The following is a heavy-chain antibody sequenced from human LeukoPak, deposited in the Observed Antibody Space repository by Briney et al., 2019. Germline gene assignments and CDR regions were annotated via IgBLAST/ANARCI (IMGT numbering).Heavy chain of an antibody. CDR1: GYTFTGYY. V-gene: IGHV1-2*02. Sequence: ASVKVSCKASGYTFTGYYMHWVRQAPGQGLEWMGWINPNSGGTNYAQKFQGRVTMTRDTSISTAYMELSRLRSDDTAVYYCAREENYYDSSGYSPYYGMDVWGQGTTVTVSS. CDR3: AREENYYDSSGYSPYYGMDV. D-gene: IGHD3-22*01. CDR2: INPNSGGT. J-gene: IGHJ6*02.